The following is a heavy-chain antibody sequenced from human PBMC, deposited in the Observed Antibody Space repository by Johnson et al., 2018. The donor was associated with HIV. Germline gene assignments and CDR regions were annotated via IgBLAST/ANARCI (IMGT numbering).Heavy chain of an antibody. Sequence: EMQLVESGGGVVRPGGSLRLSCAASGFRFDDYGMSWVRQAPGKGLEWVSVIYSGGSTYYADSVKGRFTISRDNSKNTLYLQMNSLRAEDTAVYYCARGGWGDAFDIWGQGTMVTVS. CDR3: ARGGWGDAFDI. V-gene: IGHV3-66*01. CDR1: GFRFDDYG. CDR2: IYSGGST. D-gene: IGHD3-16*01. J-gene: IGHJ3*02.